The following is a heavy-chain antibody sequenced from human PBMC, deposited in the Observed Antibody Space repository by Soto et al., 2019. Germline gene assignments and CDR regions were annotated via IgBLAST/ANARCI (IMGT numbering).Heavy chain of an antibody. D-gene: IGHD4-4*01. CDR1: GFTFSSYA. Sequence: PGGSLRLSCAASGFTFSSYAMSWVRQAPGKGLEWVSAISGSGGSTYYADSVKGRFTISRDNSKNTLYLQMNSLRAEDTAVYYCAKASTVTTSFETHYYYYYGMDVWGQGTTVTVSS. V-gene: IGHV3-23*01. CDR2: ISGSGGST. CDR3: AKASTVTTSFETHYYYYYGMDV. J-gene: IGHJ6*02.